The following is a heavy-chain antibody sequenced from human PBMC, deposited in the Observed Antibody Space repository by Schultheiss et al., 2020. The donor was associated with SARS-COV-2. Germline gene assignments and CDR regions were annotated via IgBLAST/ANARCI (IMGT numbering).Heavy chain of an antibody. D-gene: IGHD3-22*01. CDR1: GGSISSSSYY. CDR2: IYYSGST. J-gene: IGHJ4*02. Sequence: SETLSLTCTVSGGSISSSSYYWGWIRQPPGKGLEWIGSIYYSGSTYYNPSLKSRVTISVDTSKNQFSLKLSSVTAADTAVYYCAGFYYYDSSGYYQLTDYWGQGTLVTVSS. V-gene: IGHV4-39*07. CDR3: AGFYYYDSSGYYQLTDY.